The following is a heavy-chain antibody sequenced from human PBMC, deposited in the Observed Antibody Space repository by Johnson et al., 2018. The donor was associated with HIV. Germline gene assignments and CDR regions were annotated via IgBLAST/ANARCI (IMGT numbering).Heavy chain of an antibody. Sequence: VQLVESGGGVVQPGRSLRLSCAASGFTFSTYAMHWVRQGPGKGLEWVSGINWNGGTTGCAHSVKGRFTISRDNSKNTLYLPMNSLSTEDTAWYYCASGAAPDAFDIWGQGTMVTVSS. CDR2: INWNGGTT. V-gene: IGHV3-64*01. J-gene: IGHJ3*02. CDR3: ASGAAPDAFDI. D-gene: IGHD6-25*01. CDR1: GFTFSTYA.